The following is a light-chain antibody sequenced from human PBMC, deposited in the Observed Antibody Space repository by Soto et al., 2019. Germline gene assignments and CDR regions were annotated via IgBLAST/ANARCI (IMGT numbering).Light chain of an antibody. V-gene: IGKV4-1*01. J-gene: IGKJ1*01. CDR2: WAS. CDR3: QQYYSTPWT. CDR1: HSVLYSSNNENY. Sequence: FVMTQSPDSLALSLGERATISCKSSHSVLYSSNNENYLAWYQQTPGQPPKLLIYWASTRQSGVPDRFRGSGSGTDFTLTISSLQAEDVAVYYCQQYYSTPWTFGQGTKVDI.